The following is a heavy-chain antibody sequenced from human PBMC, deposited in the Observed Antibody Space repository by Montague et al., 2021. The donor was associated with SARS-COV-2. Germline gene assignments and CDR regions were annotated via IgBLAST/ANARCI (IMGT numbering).Heavy chain of an antibody. CDR1: GGSISSSSYY. Sequence: SETLSLTCTVSGGSISSSSYYWGWIRQPPGKGLEWIGSVYYSGSTYYNPSLKSRVTISVDTSKNQFSLTLSSVTAADTAVYYCARDGSLRLKILIGPRHYYYGMDVWGQGTTVTVSS. V-gene: IGHV4-39*07. CDR3: ARDGSLRLKILIGPRHYYYGMDV. CDR2: VYYSGST. J-gene: IGHJ6*02. D-gene: IGHD3-9*01.